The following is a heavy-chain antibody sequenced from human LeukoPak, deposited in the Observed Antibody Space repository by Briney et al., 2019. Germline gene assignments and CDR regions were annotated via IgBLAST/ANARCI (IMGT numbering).Heavy chain of an antibody. D-gene: IGHD5-18*01. CDR1: GFTFDDYA. CDR3: ARGSVQLWLRDTYYYMDV. CDR2: INWNGRIT. V-gene: IGHV3-20*04. J-gene: IGHJ6*03. Sequence: GESLRLSCAASGFTFDDYAMNWVRQVPGRGLEWVSGINWNGRITEYADSVKDRFTISRRNTKNSLYLYMNNLGGEDTALYFCARGSVQLWLRDTYYYMDVWGKGTTVTVSS.